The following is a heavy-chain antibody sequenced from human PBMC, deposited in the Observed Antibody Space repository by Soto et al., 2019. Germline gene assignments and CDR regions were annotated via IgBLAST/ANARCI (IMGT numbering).Heavy chain of an antibody. J-gene: IGHJ3*01. D-gene: IGHD6-19*01. CDR1: GDSVSSNSAA. V-gene: IGHV6-1*01. CDR3: ASWIFGPSSGWPNDAFDV. CDR2: TYYRSKWYN. Sequence: PSQTLSLTCAISGDSVSSNSAAWNWIRQSPSRGLEWLGRTYYRSKWYNDYAVSVKSRITINPDTSKNQFSLQLNSVTPEDTAVYYCASWIFGPSSGWPNDAFDVWGQGTMVTVSS.